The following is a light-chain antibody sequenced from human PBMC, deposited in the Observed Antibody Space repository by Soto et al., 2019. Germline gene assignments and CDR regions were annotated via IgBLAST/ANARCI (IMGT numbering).Light chain of an antibody. V-gene: IGKV3-11*01. CDR3: QQRTNLTPTT. J-gene: IGKJ3*01. CDR1: QSVSSY. Sequence: EIVLTQSPATRSLSPGERSTLSCRASQSVSSYLAWYQQKPGQAPRLLIYDASNRATGIPARFSGSGSGTDFTLTISSLEPEDFAVYYCQQRTNLTPTTFGLGTKVDIK. CDR2: DAS.